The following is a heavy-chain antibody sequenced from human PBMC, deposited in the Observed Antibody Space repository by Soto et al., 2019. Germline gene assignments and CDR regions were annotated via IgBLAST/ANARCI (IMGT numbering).Heavy chain of an antibody. CDR1: GYTFTSYY. Sequence: ASVKVSCKASGYTFTSYYMHWVRQAPGKGLEWMGGFDPEDGETIYAQKFQGRVTMTEDTSTDTAYMELSSLRSEDTAVYYCATKRYYGSGSYYRASYYYGMDVWGQGTTVTVSS. CDR2: FDPEDGET. J-gene: IGHJ6*02. V-gene: IGHV1-24*01. D-gene: IGHD3-10*01. CDR3: ATKRYYGSGSYYRASYYYGMDV.